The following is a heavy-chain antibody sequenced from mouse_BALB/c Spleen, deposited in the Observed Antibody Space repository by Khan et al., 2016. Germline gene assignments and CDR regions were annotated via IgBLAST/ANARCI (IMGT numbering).Heavy chain of an antibody. J-gene: IGHJ4*01. V-gene: IGHV3-2*02. CDR1: GYSITSDYA. Sequence: EVQLQESGPGLVKPSQSLSLTCTVTGYSITSDYAWNWIRQFPGNRLEWMGYISYSGSTSYNPSLKSRISITRDTSKNQFFLQLNSVTSEDTATYYVARSGYSDNDSMDYWGQGTSVTVSS. D-gene: IGHD1-2*01. CDR3: ARSGYSDNDSMDY. CDR2: ISYSGST.